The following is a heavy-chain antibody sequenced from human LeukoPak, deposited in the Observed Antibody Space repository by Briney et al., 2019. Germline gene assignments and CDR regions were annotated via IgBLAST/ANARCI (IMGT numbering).Heavy chain of an antibody. CDR1: VGSVSSATYY. V-gene: IGHV4-61*01. CDR3: ARLRSGYNVFDS. J-gene: IGHJ4*02. CDR2: IYYSGST. D-gene: IGHD5-24*01. Sequence: KPSETLSLTCTVSVGSVSSATYYWSWIRQSPGKGLEWIGYIYYSGSTSYNPSLKSRVTISVDTSKNQFTLNLSSVTAADTAVYHCARLRSGYNVFDSWGQGTLVTVSS.